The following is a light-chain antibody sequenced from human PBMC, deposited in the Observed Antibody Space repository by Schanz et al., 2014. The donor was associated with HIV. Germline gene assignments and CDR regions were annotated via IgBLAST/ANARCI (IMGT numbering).Light chain of an antibody. Sequence: DILVTQSPSSLSASVGETITITCRASQIISKSLKWYQQKPGKPPNLLIHGASTLQTGVPVRFSGSGSGKDFTLIISGLQPEDFATYYCQQSYSSPRTFGQGTKVEVK. CDR1: QIISKS. CDR3: QQSYSSPRT. V-gene: IGKV1-39*01. CDR2: GAS. J-gene: IGKJ1*01.